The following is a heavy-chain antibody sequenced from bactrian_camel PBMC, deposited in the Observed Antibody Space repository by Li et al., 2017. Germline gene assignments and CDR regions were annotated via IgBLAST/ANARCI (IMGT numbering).Heavy chain of an antibody. CDR1: GYTARPFF. Sequence: VQLVESGGGSVQAGGSLRLSCSASGYTARPFFMGWFRQIPGREREGVATIEHDGTTTYADSMKGRFTISQDNAKNTVDLQMNSLKPEDTATYYCASDQLCRGWVGWVYWGQGTQVTVS. CDR2: IEHDGTT. V-gene: IGHV3S9*01. J-gene: IGHJ4*01. CDR3: ASDQLCRGWVGWVY. D-gene: IGHD3*01.